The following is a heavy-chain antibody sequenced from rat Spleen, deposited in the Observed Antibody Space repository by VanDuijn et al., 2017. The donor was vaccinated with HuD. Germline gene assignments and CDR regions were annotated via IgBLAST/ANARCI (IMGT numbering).Heavy chain of an antibody. CDR1: GFTFNNYW. Sequence: VQLVESGGGLVQPGRSLKLSCVTSGFTFNNYWMTWIRQAPGKGLEWVASITNASGRTYYPDSVKGRFTISRDNAKNTLYLQMNSLTSEDTATYFCARQDYGYNYDYWGQGVMVTVSS. V-gene: IGHV5-31*01. J-gene: IGHJ2*01. D-gene: IGHD1-9*01. CDR2: ITNASGRT. CDR3: ARQDYGYNYDY.